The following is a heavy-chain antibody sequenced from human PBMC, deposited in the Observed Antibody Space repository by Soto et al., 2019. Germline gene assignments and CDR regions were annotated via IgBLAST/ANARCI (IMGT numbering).Heavy chain of an antibody. CDR3: ARGSFYYGSGSYFTMDV. CDR2: IYYSGSI. Sequence: SETLSLTCTVSGGSVSSSGNYWSWIRQHPGKGLEWIGYIYYSGSIYYNPSLKSRIIISVGTSKNQFSLKLSSVTAADTAVYFCARGSFYYGSGSYFTMDVWGQGTTVPVYS. J-gene: IGHJ6*02. D-gene: IGHD3-10*01. CDR1: GGSVSSSGNY. V-gene: IGHV4-31*03.